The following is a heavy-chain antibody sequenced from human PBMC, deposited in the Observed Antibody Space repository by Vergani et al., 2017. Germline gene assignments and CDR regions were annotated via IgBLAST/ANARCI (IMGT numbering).Heavy chain of an antibody. Sequence: QVQLVESGGGVVQPGRSLRLSCAASGFTFSSYAMHWVRQAPGKGLEWVAVISYDGSNKYYADSVKGRFTISRDNSKNTLYLQMNSLRAEDTAVYYCAGGSEGYSGANDYWGQGTLVTVSS. CDR3: AGGSEGYSGANDY. CDR2: ISYDGSNK. J-gene: IGHJ4*02. CDR1: GFTFSSYA. V-gene: IGHV3-30-3*01. D-gene: IGHD3-10*01.